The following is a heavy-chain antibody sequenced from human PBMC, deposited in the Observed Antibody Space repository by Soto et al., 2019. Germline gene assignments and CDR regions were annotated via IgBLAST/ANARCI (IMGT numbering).Heavy chain of an antibody. J-gene: IGHJ4*02. CDR1: GFTFTNAW. Sequence: EVQLVESGGGLVKPGGSLRLSCADSGFTFTNAWMNWVRQAPGKGLEWVGLIKSKTDGGTTEYAAPVKGKFTISRDDSTATLYLQLNSLEIEDTAVYYCATERRGSVYGWGQGTLVTVSS. V-gene: IGHV3-15*07. D-gene: IGHD1-26*01. CDR3: ATERRGSVYG. CDR2: IKSKTDGGTT.